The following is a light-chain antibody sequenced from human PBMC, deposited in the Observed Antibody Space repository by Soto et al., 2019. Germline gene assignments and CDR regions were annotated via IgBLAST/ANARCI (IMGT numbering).Light chain of an antibody. CDR1: QSVSSNF. CDR2: GAS. Sequence: EIVLTQSPGTLSLSPGERATLSCRASQSVSSNFLAWYQQKPGQAPKLLISGASSRATGIPDRFSGSGSGTDFTLTISRLEPEDFALYSCQQYGSSPGTCGQGTKLEIK. J-gene: IGKJ2*02. V-gene: IGKV3-20*01. CDR3: QQYGSSPGT.